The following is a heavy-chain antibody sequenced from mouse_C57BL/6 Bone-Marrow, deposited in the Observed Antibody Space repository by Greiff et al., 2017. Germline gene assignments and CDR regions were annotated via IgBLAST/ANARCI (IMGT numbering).Heavy chain of an antibody. D-gene: IGHD1-1*01. CDR1: GYTFTDYW. J-gene: IGHJ2*01. CDR3: ARHGEVSTAFYPFDY. CDR2: IYPGSGST. V-gene: IGHV1-55*01. Sequence: QVQLQQPGAELVKPGASVKMSCKASGYTFTDYWINWVKQRPGQGLEWIGDIYPGSGSTNYNEKFKGKATLTVDTSSSTAYMELSSLTSEDSAVYFCARHGEVSTAFYPFDYWGQGTTLTVSS.